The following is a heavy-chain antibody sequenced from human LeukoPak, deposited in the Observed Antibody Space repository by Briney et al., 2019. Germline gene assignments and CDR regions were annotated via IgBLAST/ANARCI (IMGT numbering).Heavy chain of an antibody. J-gene: IGHJ1*01. V-gene: IGHV3-23*01. D-gene: IGHD6-19*01. CDR1: GFTFSSYS. CDR3: AKNRGWYGSHKYFQH. CDR2: ISGSGGST. Sequence: PGGSLRLSCAASGFTFSSYSMNWVRQAPGKGLEWVSAISGSGGSTYYADSAKGRFTISRDNSKNTLYLQMNSLRAEDTAVYYCAKNRGWYGSHKYFQHWGQGTLVTVSS.